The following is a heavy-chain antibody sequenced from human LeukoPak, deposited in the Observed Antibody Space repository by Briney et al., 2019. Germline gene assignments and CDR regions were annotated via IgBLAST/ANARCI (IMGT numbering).Heavy chain of an antibody. Sequence: SETLSLTCTVSGGSISSSSYYWGWIRQPPGKGLEWIGSIYYSGSTYYNPSLKSRVTISVDTSKNQFSLKLRSVTAADTAVYYCARLGSGYQYYYYYMDVWGKGTTVTISS. CDR2: IYYSGST. CDR1: GGSISSSSYY. D-gene: IGHD3-22*01. V-gene: IGHV4-39*01. J-gene: IGHJ6*03. CDR3: ARLGSGYQYYYYYMDV.